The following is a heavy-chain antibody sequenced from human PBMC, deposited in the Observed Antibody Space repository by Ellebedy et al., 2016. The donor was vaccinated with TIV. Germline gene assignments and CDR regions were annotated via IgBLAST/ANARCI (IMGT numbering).Heavy chain of an antibody. CDR1: GFTFSTYS. Sequence: GESLKIPCAASGFTFSTYSMPWVRQAPGTGLERVSYMSRSTGDKYYADSVKGRFTISRVNAENSLYLQMNSLRDEDTAVYYCAREGRDGYNPYFDYWGQGILVTVSS. CDR3: AREGRDGYNPYFDY. CDR2: MSRSTGDK. J-gene: IGHJ4*02. V-gene: IGHV3-48*02. D-gene: IGHD5-24*01.